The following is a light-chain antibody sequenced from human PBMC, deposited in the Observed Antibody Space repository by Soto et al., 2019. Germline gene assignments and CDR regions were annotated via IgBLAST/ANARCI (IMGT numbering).Light chain of an antibody. CDR1: QSVSSTS. Sequence: EIVMTQSPGTLSLSPGERATLSCRASQSVSSTSFAWCQLRPGQAPRLLIYDTSARAGGIPARFSGSGSGTDFTLTISRLEPEDFAVYYCQQYNDWPLYTFGQGTKVDI. J-gene: IGKJ2*01. CDR2: DTS. V-gene: IGKV3-20*01. CDR3: QQYNDWPLYT.